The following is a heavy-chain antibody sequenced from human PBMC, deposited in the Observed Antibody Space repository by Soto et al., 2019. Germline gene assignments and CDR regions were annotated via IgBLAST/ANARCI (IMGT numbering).Heavy chain of an antibody. CDR2: ISVSGGST. V-gene: IGHV3-23*01. CDR1: GFTFSSYA. CDR3: AKDLGGRTWIQLWDAFDY. J-gene: IGHJ4*02. Sequence: GGSLRLSCAASGFTFSSYAMSWVRQAPGKGLEWVSAISVSGGSTYYADSVKGRFTISRDNAKNTLYLQMNSLRAEDTAVYYCAKDLGGRTWIQLWDAFDYGGQGPLVTVSS. D-gene: IGHD5-18*01.